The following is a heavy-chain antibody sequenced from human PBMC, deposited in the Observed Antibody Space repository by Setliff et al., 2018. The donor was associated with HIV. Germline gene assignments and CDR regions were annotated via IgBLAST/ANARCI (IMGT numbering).Heavy chain of an antibody. CDR3: AGSYGYNVDY. D-gene: IGHD3-16*01. CDR1: GDSISSYY. V-gene: IGHV4-59*01. Sequence: SETLSLTCTVSGDSISSYYWTWIRQPPGKGLEWIGYVYYGGSSNYNPSLQSRVTISVDTSKNQFFLILSSVTAADTAMYYCAGSYGYNVDYWGQGKLVTVSS. CDR2: VYYGGSS. J-gene: IGHJ4*02.